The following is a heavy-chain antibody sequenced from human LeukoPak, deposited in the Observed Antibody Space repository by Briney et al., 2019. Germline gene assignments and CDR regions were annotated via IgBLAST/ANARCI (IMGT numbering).Heavy chain of an antibody. Sequence: GASVKVSCKAPGGTFDTYAISWVRQAPGQGLEWIGGMIAKFHLTNYVENFRGRVTITAPKSTTKSCMAVTSLRSDDTAVYYCASGYCSGSSCHSWYLLDIWGKGTLVTVSS. CDR1: GGTFDTYA. CDR3: ASGYCSGSSCHSWYLLDI. J-gene: IGHJ4*02. CDR2: MIAKFHLT. V-gene: IGHV1-69*10. D-gene: IGHD2-15*01.